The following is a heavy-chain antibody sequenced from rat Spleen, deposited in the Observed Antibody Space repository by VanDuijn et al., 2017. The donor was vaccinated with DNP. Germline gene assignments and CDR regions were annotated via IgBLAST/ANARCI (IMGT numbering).Heavy chain of an antibody. CDR3: ATGTFAY. Sequence: EVQVVESGGGLVQPGRSMKLSCAASGFTFSNSDMAWVRQAPTKGLEWVASISTGGGTTYVRASVKGRFTISRIQAKTTLYLQMDSLRSEDTATYYCATGTFAYWGQGTLVTVSS. V-gene: IGHV5-25*01. J-gene: IGHJ3*01. CDR2: ISTGGGTT. CDR1: GFTFSNSD.